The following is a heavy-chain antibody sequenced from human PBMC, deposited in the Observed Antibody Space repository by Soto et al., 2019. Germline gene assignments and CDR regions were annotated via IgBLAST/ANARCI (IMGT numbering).Heavy chain of an antibody. CDR1: GFTFSNYA. V-gene: IGHV3-23*01. Sequence: PGGSLRLSCAASGFTFSNYALNWVRHAPGKGLEWVSGISGGGGGTHYTDSVKGRFTISRDNSKSTLYLQMNSLRAEDTALYYCAKGRSYYYYYGVDVWGQGTTVTVSS. CDR3: AKGRSYYYYYGVDV. J-gene: IGHJ6*02. CDR2: ISGGGGGT.